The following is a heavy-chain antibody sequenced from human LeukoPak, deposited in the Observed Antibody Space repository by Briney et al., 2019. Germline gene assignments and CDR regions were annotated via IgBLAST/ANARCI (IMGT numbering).Heavy chain of an antibody. V-gene: IGHV1-69*05. Sequence: SVKVSCNASGDIFNSYSVSWVRQAPGQGLEWMGGIIPIFGSTNYAQKFLGRVTITTDQSTRTAYMELNSLSSDDTAVYYCARVGRSRGSLPNSYYYMDVWGKGTTVTVSS. CDR1: GDIFNSYS. CDR3: ARVGRSRGSLPNSYYYMDV. D-gene: IGHD1-26*01. CDR2: IIPIFGST. J-gene: IGHJ6*03.